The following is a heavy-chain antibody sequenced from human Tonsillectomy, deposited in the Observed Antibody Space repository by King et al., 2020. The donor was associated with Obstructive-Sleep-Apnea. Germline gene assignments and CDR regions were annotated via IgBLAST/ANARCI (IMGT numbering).Heavy chain of an antibody. CDR2: TSYDGSKK. J-gene: IGHJ6*02. V-gene: IGHV3-30*03. Sequence: VQLVESGGGVVQPGRSLRLSCAASGFTFSSYAMHWVRQAPGKGLEWAAVTSYDGSKKYYADSVKGLFTISRDNSKNTLSLQINSLRAEYTAVYYCARDRVYCSGGTCYSGGLYGMDVWGQGTTVTVSS. CDR3: ARDRVYCSGGTCYSGGLYGMDV. CDR1: GFTFSSYA. D-gene: IGHD2-15*01.